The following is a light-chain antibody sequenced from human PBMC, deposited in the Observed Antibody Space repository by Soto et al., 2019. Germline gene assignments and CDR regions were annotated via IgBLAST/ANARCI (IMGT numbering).Light chain of an antibody. J-gene: IGKJ1*01. Sequence: ETVLTPSPGTLSLSPGERATLSCRASQSVTNSYLAWFQQKPGQAPRLLIFGALSRATGIPDRFSGSGSGTDFTLTISRLEPEDFAVYYCQQYATSPWTFGQGTKVEVK. V-gene: IGKV3-20*01. CDR3: QQYATSPWT. CDR2: GAL. CDR1: QSVTNSY.